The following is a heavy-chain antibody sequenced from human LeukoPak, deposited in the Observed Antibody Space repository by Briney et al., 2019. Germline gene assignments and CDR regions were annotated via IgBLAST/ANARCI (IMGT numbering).Heavy chain of an antibody. CDR2: INPNRGGT. J-gene: IGHJ4*02. CDR3: ARGDYVWGSYRYRIDY. D-gene: IGHD3-16*02. CDR1: GYTFTGHY. V-gene: IGHV1-2*02. Sequence: VASVKVSCKASGYTFTGHYMHWVRQAPGQGLEWMGWINPNRGGTNYVQKFQGRVTMTRDTSIGTAYMELSRLTSDDTTVYHCARGDYVWGSYRYRIDYWGQGTLVTVSS.